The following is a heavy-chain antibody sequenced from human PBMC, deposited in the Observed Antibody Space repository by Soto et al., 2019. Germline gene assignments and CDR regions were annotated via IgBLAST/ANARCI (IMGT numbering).Heavy chain of an antibody. CDR3: ARGGVAAAGNNWFDP. CDR2: MYCTGNA. D-gene: IGHD6-13*01. J-gene: IGHJ5*02. CDR1: GDSISNSRFY. Sequence: SETLSLTCSVSGDSISNSRFYWAWIRQPPGEGLEWIGSMYCTGNAYYSPSLKSRVTTSIDTSKNQFSLKLTSVTAADTAVYYCARGGVAAAGNNWFDPWGQGTLVTVSS. V-gene: IGHV4-39*07.